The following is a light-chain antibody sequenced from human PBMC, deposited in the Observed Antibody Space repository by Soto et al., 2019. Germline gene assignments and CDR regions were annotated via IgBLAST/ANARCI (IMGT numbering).Light chain of an antibody. CDR3: QQYVSSPRT. CDR1: QSVSYRY. J-gene: IGKJ1*01. CDR2: ATS. Sequence: EIVLTQSPATLSLSPGERATLSCRASQSVSYRYLAWYQQKPGQAPRLLIYATSSRATGIPDRFSGGGSGTHFTLTISRLEPEVFAVYYCQQYVSSPRTFGQGTKVYVK. V-gene: IGKV3-20*01.